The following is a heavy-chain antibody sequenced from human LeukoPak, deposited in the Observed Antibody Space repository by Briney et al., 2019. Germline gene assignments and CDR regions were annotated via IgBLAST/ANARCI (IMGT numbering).Heavy chain of an antibody. CDR1: GFTFSSYG. J-gene: IGHJ4*02. Sequence: PGGSLRLSCAASGFTFSSYGMHWVRQAPGKGLEWVAFIRYDGSNKYYADSVKGRFTISRDNSKNTLYLQMNSLRAEDTAVYYCAKDGARYGSGSKLDWGQGTLVTVPS. D-gene: IGHD3-10*01. V-gene: IGHV3-30*02. CDR3: AKDGARYGSGSKLD. CDR2: IRYDGSNK.